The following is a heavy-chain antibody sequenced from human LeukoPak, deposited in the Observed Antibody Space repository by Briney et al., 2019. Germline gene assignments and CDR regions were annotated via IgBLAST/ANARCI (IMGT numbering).Heavy chain of an antibody. J-gene: IGHJ2*01. D-gene: IGHD2-2*01. CDR2: INHSGST. V-gene: IGHV4-34*01. CDR3: ARGIVLVPAAKEYFDL. CDR1: GGSFSDYY. Sequence: SETLSLTCAVYGGSFSDYYWSWIRQPPGKGLDWIGEINHSGSTNYNPSLKSRVTISVDTSKNQFSLKLSSVTAADTAVYYCARGIVLVPAAKEYFDLWGRGTLVTVSS.